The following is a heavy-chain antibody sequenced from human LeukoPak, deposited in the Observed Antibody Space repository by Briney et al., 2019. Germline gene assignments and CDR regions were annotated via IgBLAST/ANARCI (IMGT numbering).Heavy chain of an antibody. CDR1: GGSIISYY. V-gene: IGHV4-59*08. Sequence: SATLSLPCTVSGGSIISYYWSWLRQPPGKGLEGIGYIYYSGSTKYNPSLKSRVSISVDTSKNQFSLKLSSVTAADTAVYYCARGAGAGYNLQPFDYWGQGTLVTVSS. D-gene: IGHD5-24*01. CDR2: IYYSGST. J-gene: IGHJ4*02. CDR3: ARGAGAGYNLQPFDY.